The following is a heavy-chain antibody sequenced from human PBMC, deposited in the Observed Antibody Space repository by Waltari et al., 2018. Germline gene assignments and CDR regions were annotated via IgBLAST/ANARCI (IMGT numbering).Heavy chain of an antibody. CDR3: AKDISRDYGDYFEREYYYYYGMDV. J-gene: IGHJ6*02. V-gene: IGHV3-43D*04. Sequence: EVQLVESGGVVVQPGGSLRLSCAASGFTFDDYAMHWVRQAPGKGREWVPLISWDGGSTYYADSVKGRFTISRDNSKNSLYLQMNSLRAEDTALYYCAKDISRDYGDYFEREYYYYYGMDVWGQGTTVTVSS. CDR2: ISWDGGST. CDR1: GFTFDDYA. D-gene: IGHD4-17*01.